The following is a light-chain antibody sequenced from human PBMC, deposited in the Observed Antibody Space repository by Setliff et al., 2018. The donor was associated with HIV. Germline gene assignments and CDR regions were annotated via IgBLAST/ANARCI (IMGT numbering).Light chain of an antibody. CDR1: SSDVGLYNF. J-gene: IGLJ1*01. CDR3: SSFRTSRKFV. CDR2: DVT. Sequence: QSALAQPASVSGSPGQSITISCTGTSSDVGLYNFVSWYQQHTGKVPKLIIYDVTNRPSGISHRFSGAKSGNTASLTISGLQADDEADYYCSSFRTSRKFVFGTGTKVTVL. V-gene: IGLV2-14*01.